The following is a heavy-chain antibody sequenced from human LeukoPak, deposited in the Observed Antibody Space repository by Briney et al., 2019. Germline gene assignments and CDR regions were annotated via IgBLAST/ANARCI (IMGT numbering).Heavy chain of an antibody. CDR2: INPNSGGT. D-gene: IGHD5-24*01. CDR3: ARLYLPATRFDY. CDR1: AYTFTDYY. V-gene: IGHV1-2*02. J-gene: IGHJ4*02. Sequence: ASVKVSCKASAYTFTDYYMHWVRQAPGQGLEWMGWINPNSGGTNYAQKFQGRVTMTRDTSITTAYMELSRLRSDDTAVYYCARLYLPATRFDYWGQGTLVTVSS.